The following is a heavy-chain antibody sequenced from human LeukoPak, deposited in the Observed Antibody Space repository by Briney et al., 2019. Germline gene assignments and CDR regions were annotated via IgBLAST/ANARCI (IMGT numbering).Heavy chain of an antibody. CDR2: ISYDGSNK. D-gene: IGHD3-22*01. V-gene: IGHV3-30-3*01. CDR3: ASFITKSWFDP. J-gene: IGHJ5*02. CDR1: GFTFSSYA. Sequence: GGSLRLSCAASGFTFSSYAMHWVRQAPGKGLEWVAVISYDGSNKYYADSVKSRFTISRDSSKNTLYLQMNSLRAEDTAVYYCASFITKSWFDPWGQGTLVTVSS.